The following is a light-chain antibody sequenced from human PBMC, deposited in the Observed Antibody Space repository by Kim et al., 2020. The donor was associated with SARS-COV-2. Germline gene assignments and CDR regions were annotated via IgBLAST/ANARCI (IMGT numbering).Light chain of an antibody. CDR1: QGISNY. CDR3: QKYNSAPRT. Sequence: ASVGDEVTITCRASQGISNYLAWYQQKPGKVPKLLIYAASTLQSGVPSRFSGSGSGTDFTLTISSLQPEDVATYYCQKYNSAPRTFGQGTKVDIK. CDR2: AAS. J-gene: IGKJ1*01. V-gene: IGKV1-27*01.